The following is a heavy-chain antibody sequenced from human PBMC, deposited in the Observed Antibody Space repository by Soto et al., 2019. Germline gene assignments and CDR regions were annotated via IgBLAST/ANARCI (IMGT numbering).Heavy chain of an antibody. CDR3: ARTALLLAAAGGGWFDP. D-gene: IGHD6-13*01. Sequence: SETLSLTCTVSGGSISSGGYYWSWIRQHPGKGLEWIGYIYYSGSTYYNPSLKSRVTISVDTSKNQFSLKLSSVTAADTAVYYCARTALLLAAAGGGWFDPWGQGTLVTVSS. V-gene: IGHV4-31*03. J-gene: IGHJ5*02. CDR2: IYYSGST. CDR1: GGSISSGGYY.